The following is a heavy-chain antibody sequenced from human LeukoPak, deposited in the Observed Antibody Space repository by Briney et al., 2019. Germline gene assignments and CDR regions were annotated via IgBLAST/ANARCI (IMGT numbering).Heavy chain of an antibody. D-gene: IGHD5/OR15-5a*01. CDR1: GGSIISSTSY. CDR2: IYYSGST. J-gene: IGHJ4*02. CDR3: MRHVSPSREFDY. Sequence: SDTLSLTCTVSGGSIISSTSYWGWIRQSPGKGLEWIGTIYYSGSTYYNPSLKSRVTISVDMSKNQFSLKLNSVTAADTALYYCMRHVSPSREFDYWGQGTLVTVSS. V-gene: IGHV4-39*01.